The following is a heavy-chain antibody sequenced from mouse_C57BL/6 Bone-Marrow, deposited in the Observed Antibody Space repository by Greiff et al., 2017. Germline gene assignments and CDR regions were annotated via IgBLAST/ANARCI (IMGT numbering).Heavy chain of an antibody. CDR1: GYTFTSYW. V-gene: IGHV1-72*01. D-gene: IGHD1-1*01. J-gene: IGHJ4*01. CDR2: IDPNSGGT. CDR3: ASTNHYAMDY. Sequence: VQLQQPGAELVKPGASVKLSCKASGYTFTSYWMHWVKQRPGRGLEWIGRIDPNSGGTKYNEKFKSKATLTVDKPSSTAYMRLSSLTSEDSAVYYCASTNHYAMDYWGQGTSVTVSS.